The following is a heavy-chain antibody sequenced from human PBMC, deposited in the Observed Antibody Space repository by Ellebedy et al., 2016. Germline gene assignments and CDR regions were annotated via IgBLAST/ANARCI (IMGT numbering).Heavy chain of an antibody. D-gene: IGHD3-10*01. CDR3: ARGYYYGSGYPDY. CDR1: GFTFSSYA. J-gene: IGHJ4*02. CDR2: ISGSGGST. Sequence: GGSLRLSCAASGFTFSSYAMSWVRQAPGKGLEWVSAISGSGGSTYYADSVKGRFTISRDNAKNSLYLQMNSLRAEDTAVYYCARGYYYGSGYPDYWGQGTLVTVSS. V-gene: IGHV3-23*01.